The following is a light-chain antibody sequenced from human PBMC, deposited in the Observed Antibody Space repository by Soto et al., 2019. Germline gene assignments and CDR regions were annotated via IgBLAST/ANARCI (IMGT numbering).Light chain of an antibody. CDR2: EDN. CDR3: QSYDSSNVV. J-gene: IGLJ2*01. CDR1: SGSIASNY. Sequence: NFMLTQPHSVSESPGKTVTISCTGSSGSIASNYVQWYQQRPGSAPTTVIYEDNQRPSGVPDRFSGSIDSSSNSASLTISGLKTEDEPDYYCQSYDSSNVVFGGGTKVTVL. V-gene: IGLV6-57*02.